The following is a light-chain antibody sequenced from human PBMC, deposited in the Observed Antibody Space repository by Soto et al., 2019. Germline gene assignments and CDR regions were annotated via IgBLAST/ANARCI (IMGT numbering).Light chain of an antibody. J-gene: IGLJ1*01. CDR2: YNS. Sequence: QSVLTQPPSVSGTPGQRVPVSCSGTSSNSGSNNVYWHQQVPGTAPKLLIFYNSPRPSGVPDRFSGSKSGTSASLAISGLRSEDEADYYCAAWDDGLLGQVFGTGTKLTVL. CDR3: AAWDDGLLGQV. V-gene: IGLV1-47*02. CDR1: SSNSGSNN.